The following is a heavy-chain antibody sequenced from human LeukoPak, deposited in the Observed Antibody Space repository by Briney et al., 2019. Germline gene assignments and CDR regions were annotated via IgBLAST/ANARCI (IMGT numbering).Heavy chain of an antibody. V-gene: IGHV3-30*03. D-gene: IGHD5-18*01. J-gene: IGHJ4*02. CDR1: GFTFSSYG. CDR2: ISYDGSNK. CDR3: ARDLWRSRYTRGSPYYFDY. Sequence: GGSLRLSCAASGFTFSSYGMHWVRQAPGKGLEWVAVISYDGSNKYYADSVKGRFTISRDNSKNTLYLQMNSLRAEDTAVYYCARDLWRSRYTRGSPYYFDYWGQGTLVTVSS.